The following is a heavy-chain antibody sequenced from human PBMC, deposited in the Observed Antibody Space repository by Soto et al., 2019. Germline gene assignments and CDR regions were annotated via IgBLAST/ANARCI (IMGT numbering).Heavy chain of an antibody. D-gene: IGHD5-12*01. Sequence: GGSLRLSCAASGFTFSSYGMHWVRQAPGKGLEWVAVIWYDGSNKYYADSVKGRFTISRDNSKNTLYLQMNSLRAEDTAVYYCARDDFSFGYSGYDCMDVWGKGPRSPSPQ. CDR3: ARDDFSFGYSGYDCMDV. CDR1: GFTFSSYG. V-gene: IGHV3-33*01. J-gene: IGHJ6*01. CDR2: IWYDGSNK.